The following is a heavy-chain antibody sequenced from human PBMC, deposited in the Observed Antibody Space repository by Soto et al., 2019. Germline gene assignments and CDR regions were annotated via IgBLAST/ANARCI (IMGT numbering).Heavy chain of an antibody. CDR2: ISSIGST. CDR1: GGSISSGDYF. V-gene: IGHV4-30-4*01. Sequence: QVQLQESGPGLVKPSQTLSLTCTVSGGSISSGDYFWSWIRQSPGKGLEWIGYISSIGSTYYNPSLQSRVLGSRNPAKNQFSLKLSSVTTTDTAVYYCARGLVIRPYYYHGMDVWGQGTTVTVSS. J-gene: IGHJ6*02. D-gene: IGHD3-9*01. CDR3: ARGLVIRPYYYHGMDV.